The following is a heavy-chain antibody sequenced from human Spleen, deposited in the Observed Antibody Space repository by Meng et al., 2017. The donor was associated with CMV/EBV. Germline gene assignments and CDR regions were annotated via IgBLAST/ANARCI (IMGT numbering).Heavy chain of an antibody. V-gene: IGHV3-30*02. Sequence: GGSLRLSCSASGFTFVSYGMHWVRQAPGKGLEWVAFIRYDGSSKYYADSVKCRFTISRDNSKNTLFLQMSSLRPDDTAVFHCAKDRGGYFYHGMDVWGQGTTVTVSS. D-gene: IGHD2-15*01. J-gene: IGHJ6*02. CDR1: GFTFVSYG. CDR2: IRYDGSSK. CDR3: AKDRGGYFYHGMDV.